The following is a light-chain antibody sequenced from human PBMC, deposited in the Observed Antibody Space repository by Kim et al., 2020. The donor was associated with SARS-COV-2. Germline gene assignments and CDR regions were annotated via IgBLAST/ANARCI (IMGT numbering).Light chain of an antibody. J-gene: IGKJ4*01. CDR1: QGISSY. CDR2: AAS. CDR3: QQYNSYPLT. Sequence: DIQMTQSPSSLSASVGDRITITCRASQGISSYLASFQQKPGRAPKSLVYAASTLRSGVPSKFSGSGSGTDFTLTISSLQPEDFATYYCQQYNSYPLTFGGGTKVDIK. V-gene: IGKV1-16*02.